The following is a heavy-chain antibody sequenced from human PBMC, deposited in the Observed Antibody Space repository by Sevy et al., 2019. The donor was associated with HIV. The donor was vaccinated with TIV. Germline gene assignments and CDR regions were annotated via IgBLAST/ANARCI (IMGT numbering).Heavy chain of an antibody. V-gene: IGHV1-18*01. D-gene: IGHD5-18*01. J-gene: IGHJ6*02. CDR3: AMVSGTAMVIQVNYYYYGMDV. CDR2: ISAYNGNT. CDR1: GYTFPSYG. Sequence: ASVKVSCKASGYTFPSYGISRVRQAPGQGLEWMGWISAYNGNTNYAQKLQGRVTMTTDTSTSTAYMELRSLRSDDTAVYYCAMVSGTAMVIQVNYYYYGMDVWGQGTTVTVSS.